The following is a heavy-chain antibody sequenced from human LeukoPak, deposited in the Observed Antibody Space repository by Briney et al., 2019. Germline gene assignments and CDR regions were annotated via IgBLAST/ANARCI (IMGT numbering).Heavy chain of an antibody. J-gene: IGHJ4*02. CDR3: ARPRGVRDPFDY. CDR2: INHSGST. D-gene: IGHD3-3*01. V-gene: IGHV4-34*01. CDR1: GGSFSGYY. Sequence: SETLSLTCAVYGGSFSGYYWSWIRQPPGKGLEWIGEINHSGSTNYNPSLKSRVTISVDTSKNQFSLKLSSVTAADTAVYYCARPRGVRDPFDYWGQGTLVTVSS.